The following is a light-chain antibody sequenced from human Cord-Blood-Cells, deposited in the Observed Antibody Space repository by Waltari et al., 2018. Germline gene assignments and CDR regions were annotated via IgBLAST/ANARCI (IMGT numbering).Light chain of an antibody. Sequence: QSALTQPASVFGSPGQSITISCTGTSSAVGGYNYASCYQQHPGKATKPMFYDVSNRPSGVAIRFSSSKAGNTASLTISGLQAEDEAYYYCSSYTSSSTYVFGTGTKVTVL. V-gene: IGLV2-14*03. CDR2: DVS. CDR3: SSYTSSSTYV. CDR1: SSAVGGYNY. J-gene: IGLJ1*01.